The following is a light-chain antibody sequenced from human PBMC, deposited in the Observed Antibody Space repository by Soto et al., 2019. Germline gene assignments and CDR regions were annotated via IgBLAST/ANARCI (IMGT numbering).Light chain of an antibody. Sequence: NFMLTQPHSVSESRGMTVTISCIGSSGSGASNYVHWYQRRPGSAPTIVIYGDNQRPSGVPDRFSGSIDSSSNSASLTISRLKTEDEADYFCQSYDRSSLYVFGTGTKVTVL. J-gene: IGLJ1*01. CDR2: GDN. CDR3: QSYDRSSLYV. V-gene: IGLV6-57*02. CDR1: SGSGASNY.